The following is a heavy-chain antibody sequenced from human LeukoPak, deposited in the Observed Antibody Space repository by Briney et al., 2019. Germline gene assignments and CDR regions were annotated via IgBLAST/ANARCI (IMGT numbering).Heavy chain of an antibody. CDR2: ISGSGGST. V-gene: IGHV3-23*01. D-gene: IGHD2-15*01. CDR1: GFTFSSYA. Sequence: GGSLRLSCAASGFTFSSYAMSWVRQAPGKGLEWVSAISGSGGSTYYADSVKGRFTISRDNAKNSLYLQMNSLRAEDTAVYYCARVVVANDAFDIWGQGTMVTVSS. CDR3: ARVVVANDAFDI. J-gene: IGHJ3*02.